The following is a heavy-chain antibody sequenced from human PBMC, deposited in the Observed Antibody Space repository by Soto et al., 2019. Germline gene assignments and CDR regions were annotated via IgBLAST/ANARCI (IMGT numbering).Heavy chain of an antibody. D-gene: IGHD5-18*01. CDR1: GYSFTNYW. V-gene: IGHV5-51*01. CDR3: SRHRSSYGYSIWFDR. CDR2: IYPGDSDT. Sequence: GESLKISCKGSGYSFTNYWIGWVRQMPGKGPEWMGIIYPGDSDTRYSPSFQVQVTISADKCISTAYSQWSSMNATDTAMYYCSRHRSSYGYSIWFDRWGQRTLVTLS. J-gene: IGHJ5*02.